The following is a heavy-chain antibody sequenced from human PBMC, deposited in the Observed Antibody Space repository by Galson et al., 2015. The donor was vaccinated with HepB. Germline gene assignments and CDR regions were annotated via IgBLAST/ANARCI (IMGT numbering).Heavy chain of an antibody. D-gene: IGHD4-17*01. CDR3: ARDAPLNYGDYYYYYGMDV. Sequence: SLRLSCAASGFTVSSNYMSWVRQAPGKGLEWVSVIYSGGSTYYADSVKGRFTISRDNSKNTLYLQMNSLRAEDTAVYYCARDAPLNYGDYYYYYGMDVWGQGTTVTVSS. CDR1: GFTVSSNY. J-gene: IGHJ6*02. CDR2: IYSGGST. V-gene: IGHV3-66*02.